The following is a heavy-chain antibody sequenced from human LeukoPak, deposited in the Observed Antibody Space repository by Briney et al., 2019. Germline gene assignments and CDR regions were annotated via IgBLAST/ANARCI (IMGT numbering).Heavy chain of an antibody. CDR3: ARARLGIEGIAFDI. CDR1: GFTFSSYG. Sequence: PGGSLRLSCAASGFTFSSYGMHWVRQAPGKGLEWVAVISYDGSNKYYADSVKGRFTISRDNSKNTLYLQMNSLRAEDTAVYYCARARLGIEGIAFDIWGQGTMVTVSS. V-gene: IGHV3-30*19. CDR2: ISYDGSNK. J-gene: IGHJ3*02. D-gene: IGHD7-27*01.